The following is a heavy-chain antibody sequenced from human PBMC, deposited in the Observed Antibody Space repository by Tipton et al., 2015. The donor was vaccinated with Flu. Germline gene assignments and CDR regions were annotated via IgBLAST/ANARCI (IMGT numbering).Heavy chain of an antibody. J-gene: IGHJ3*02. Sequence: SLRLSCAASGFTFSSYEMNWVRQAPGKGLEWVSYISSSGSTIYYADSVKGRFTISRDNAKNSLYLQMNSLRAEDTAVYYCARDASSFVYSSGWYRAFDIWGQGTMVTVSS. CDR2: ISSSGSTI. V-gene: IGHV3-48*03. CDR1: GFTFSSYE. D-gene: IGHD6-19*01. CDR3: ARDASSFVYSSGWYRAFDI.